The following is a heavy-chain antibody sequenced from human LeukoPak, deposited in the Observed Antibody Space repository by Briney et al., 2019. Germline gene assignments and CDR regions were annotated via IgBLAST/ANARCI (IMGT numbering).Heavy chain of an antibody. CDR3: ARGPLGFDY. V-gene: IGHV4-34*01. CDR1: GESFSGFY. J-gene: IGHJ4*02. Sequence: SETLSLTCAVYGESFSGFYGSWIRQPPGKGPEWIGEINHSGSTTYNPSLKSRVTISVDTSKNQFSLKLSSVTAADTAVYYCARGPLGFDYWGQGTLVTVSS. CDR2: INHSGST.